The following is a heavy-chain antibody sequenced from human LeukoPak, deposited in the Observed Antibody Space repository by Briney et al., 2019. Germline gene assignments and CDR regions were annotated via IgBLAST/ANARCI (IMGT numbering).Heavy chain of an antibody. J-gene: IGHJ6*03. V-gene: IGHV3-30*04. CDR2: ISYDGSNK. D-gene: IGHD2-15*01. CDR1: GFTFSSYA. CDR3: ARASGIIVVVVAATSSYYMDV. Sequence: PGGSLRLSCAASGFTFSSYAMHWVRQAPGKGLEWVAVISYDGSNKYYADSVKGRFTISRDNSKNTLYLQMNSLRAEDTAVYYCARASGIIVVVVAATSSYYMDVWGKGTTVIVSS.